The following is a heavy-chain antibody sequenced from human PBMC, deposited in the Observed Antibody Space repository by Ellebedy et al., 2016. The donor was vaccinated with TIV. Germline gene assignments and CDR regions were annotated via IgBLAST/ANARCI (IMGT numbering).Heavy chain of an antibody. V-gene: IGHV1-2*02. Sequence: AASVKVSCKASGYTFTAYYMHWVRQAPGEGLEWMGWMNPNIGDINYGQKFQGRVTMTRDTSISTAYMELSSLTSDDTAGYNCARDNYLGFGKSFHFDHWGQGTPVTVSS. CDR2: MNPNIGDI. J-gene: IGHJ4*02. CDR3: ARDNYLGFGKSFHFDH. CDR1: GYTFTAYY. D-gene: IGHD4-11*01.